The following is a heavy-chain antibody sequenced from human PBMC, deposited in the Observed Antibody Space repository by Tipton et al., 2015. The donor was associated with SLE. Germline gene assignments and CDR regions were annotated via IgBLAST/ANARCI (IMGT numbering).Heavy chain of an antibody. CDR2: IYHSGST. V-gene: IGHV4-59*12. Sequence: TLSLTCTVSGVSISNYYWSWIRQPPGKGLEWIGYIYHSGSTNYNPSLKSRVTISVDTSKNQFSLKLSSVTAADTAVYYCASTQRGGLGVTSFEYFFDFWGQGTLVTVSS. CDR1: GVSISNYY. J-gene: IGHJ4*02. CDR3: ASTQRGGLGVTSFEYFFDF. D-gene: IGHD2-15*01.